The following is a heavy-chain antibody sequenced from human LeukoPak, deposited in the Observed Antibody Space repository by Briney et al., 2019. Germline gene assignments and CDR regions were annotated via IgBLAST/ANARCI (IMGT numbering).Heavy chain of an antibody. V-gene: IGHV3-23*01. J-gene: IGHJ4*02. CDR3: AKDAVGPAYSSSWYEFDS. CDR2: ISGSGGST. D-gene: IGHD6-13*01. Sequence: GGSLRLSCAASGFTFSSYAMSWVRQAPGKGLEWVSAISGSGGSTYYADSVKGRFTISRDNSKNTLYLQMNSLRAEDTAVYYCAKDAVGPAYSSSWYEFDSWGQGTLVTVSS. CDR1: GFTFSSYA.